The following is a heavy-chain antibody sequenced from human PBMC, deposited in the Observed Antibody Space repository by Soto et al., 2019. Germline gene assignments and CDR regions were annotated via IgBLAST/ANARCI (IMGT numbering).Heavy chain of an antibody. J-gene: IGHJ4*02. CDR3: AKDRIEDNNSWYDSYDY. CDR1: GFTFRNFA. V-gene: IGHV3-23*01. CDR2: ISGTGGVI. D-gene: IGHD6-13*01. Sequence: EVQLLESGGGLVQPGGSLTISCAASGFTFRNFAMSWVRQAPGKGLEWVSTISGTGGVIYYADSVKGRFTISRDSSMNTLFLQMNSLRAEDTALYYCAKDRIEDNNSWYDSYDYWGQGTLVTVSS.